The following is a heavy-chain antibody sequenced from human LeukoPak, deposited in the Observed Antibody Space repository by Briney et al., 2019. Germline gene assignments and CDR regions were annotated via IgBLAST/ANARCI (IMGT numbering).Heavy chain of an antibody. Sequence: GESLKISCKGSGYSFTSYWIGWVRQMPGKGLEWMGIIYPGDSDTRYSPSFQGQVTISADKSISTAYLQWSSLKASDTAMYHCARPGGSSWLDAFDIWAKGQWSPSLQ. D-gene: IGHD6-13*01. CDR2: IYPGDSDT. CDR1: GYSFTSYW. J-gene: IGHJ3*02. V-gene: IGHV5-51*01. CDR3: ARPGGSSWLDAFDI.